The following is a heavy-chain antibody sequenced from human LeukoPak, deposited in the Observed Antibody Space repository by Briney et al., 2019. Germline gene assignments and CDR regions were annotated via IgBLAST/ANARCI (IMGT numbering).Heavy chain of an antibody. V-gene: IGHV4-61*01. J-gene: IGHJ4*02. Sequence: SETLSLTCTVSGDSVSSGNYYLSWIRQPPGTGLDWITYMSPSGTTKYNPSLKSRVTTSVDTSRTQFSLRLSSVTAADTAVYYCARGQDDRSGTFDYWGQGILVTVPS. CDR2: MSPSGTT. D-gene: IGHD3-22*01. CDR1: GDSVSSGNYY. CDR3: ARGQDDRSGTFDY.